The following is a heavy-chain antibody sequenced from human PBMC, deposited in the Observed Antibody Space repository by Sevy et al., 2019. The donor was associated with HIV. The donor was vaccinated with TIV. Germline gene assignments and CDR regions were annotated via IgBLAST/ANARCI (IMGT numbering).Heavy chain of an antibody. J-gene: IGHJ6*02. CDR2: IKQDGSEK. Sequence: GGSLRLSCAASEFTFSYYWMTWVRQAPGKGLEWVANIKQDGSEKYYVDSVKGRFTISRDNAKNSLYLQMNSLRAEDRAMFYCGRRDFYGGSPAGMDVWGQGTTVTVSS. CDR3: GRRDFYGGSPAGMDV. CDR1: EFTFSYYW. D-gene: IGHD2-15*01. V-gene: IGHV3-7*03.